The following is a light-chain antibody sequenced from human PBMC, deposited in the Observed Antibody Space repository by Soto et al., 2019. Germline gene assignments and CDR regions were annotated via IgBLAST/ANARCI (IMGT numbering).Light chain of an antibody. Sequence: EIVLTQSPGTLSLSPGERVILSCRASQSLSRTYLAWYQQKAGQAPRLLIYCVSTRATGIPDRFSGSGSGTDFSLTISRLEPEDFAVYFCQHYGNSPYTFGQGTKLEI. J-gene: IGKJ2*01. CDR3: QHYGNSPYT. V-gene: IGKV3-20*01. CDR2: CVS. CDR1: QSLSRTY.